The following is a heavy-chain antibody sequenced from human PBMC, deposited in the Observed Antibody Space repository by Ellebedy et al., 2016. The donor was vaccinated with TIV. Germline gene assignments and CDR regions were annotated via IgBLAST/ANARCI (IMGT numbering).Heavy chain of an antibody. CDR1: GYTFTSYG. D-gene: IGHD3-10*01. J-gene: IGHJ3*02. CDR3: ARAVYYGPGTNLRPNDAFDI. CDR2: ISAYNGNT. V-gene: IGHV1-18*04. Sequence: AASVKVSCKASGYTFTSYGISWVRQAPGQGLEWMGWISAYNGNTNYAQKLQGRVTMTTDTSTSTAYMELRSLRSDDTAVYYCARAVYYGPGTNLRPNDAFDIWGQGTMVTVSS.